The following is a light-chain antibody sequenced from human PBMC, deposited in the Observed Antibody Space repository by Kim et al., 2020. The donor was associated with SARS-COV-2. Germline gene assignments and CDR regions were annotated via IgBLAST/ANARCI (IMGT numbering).Light chain of an antibody. J-gene: IGLJ2*01. V-gene: IGLV2-11*03. CDR3: CSYAGSFTWI. CDR2: DVT. CDR1: SSDVGSYNL. Sequence: GQSVTISCTGTSSDVGSYNLVSWYQQHPGKAPKLIIYDVTQRPSGVPDRFSGSKSGDTASLTISGLQAEDEADYYCCSYAGSFTWIFGGGTQLTVL.